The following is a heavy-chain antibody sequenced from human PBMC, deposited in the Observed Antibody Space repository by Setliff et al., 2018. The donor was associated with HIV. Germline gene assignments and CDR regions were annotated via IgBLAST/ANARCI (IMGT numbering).Heavy chain of an antibody. Sequence: ESLKISCQGSGYIFTGYWVGWVRQMAGKGLEWMGMVHPVDSDVRYSPSFEGQVTISADKSTSTAYLQWTGLKASDTAMYYCARIGDTSGYYFYIFDLWGQGTMVTVSS. D-gene: IGHD3-22*01. CDR1: GYIFTGYW. CDR2: VHPVDSDV. J-gene: IGHJ3*01. CDR3: ARIGDTSGYYFYIFDL. V-gene: IGHV5-51*01.